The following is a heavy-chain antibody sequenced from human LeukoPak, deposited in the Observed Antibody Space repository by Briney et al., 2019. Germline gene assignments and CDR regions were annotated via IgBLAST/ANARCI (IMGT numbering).Heavy chain of an antibody. CDR1: GGSFSGYY. D-gene: IGHD3-10*01. CDR2: INHSGST. V-gene: IGHV4-34*01. Sequence: SETLSLTCAVYGGSFSGYYWSWIRQPPGKGLEWIGEINHSGSTNYNPSLKSRVTISVDTSKNQFSLKLSSVTAADTAVYYCASSRLGGFGELSPLVSGWFDPWGQGTLVTVSS. J-gene: IGHJ5*02. CDR3: ASSRLGGFGELSPLVSGWFDP.